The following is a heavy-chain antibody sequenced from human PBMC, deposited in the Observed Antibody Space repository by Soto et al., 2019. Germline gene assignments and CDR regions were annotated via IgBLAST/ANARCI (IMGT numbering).Heavy chain of an antibody. V-gene: IGHV3-48*02. J-gene: IGHJ6*02. CDR1: GFTFISYS. D-gene: IGHD6-6*01. Sequence: LRLSFAASGFTFISYSMNWVRQAPGKGLEWVSYISSSSSTIYYADSVKGRFTISRDNAKNSLYLQMNSLRDEDTAVYYCARDLAARAAYYYYGMDVWGQGTTVTVSS. CDR2: ISSSSSTI. CDR3: ARDLAARAAYYYYGMDV.